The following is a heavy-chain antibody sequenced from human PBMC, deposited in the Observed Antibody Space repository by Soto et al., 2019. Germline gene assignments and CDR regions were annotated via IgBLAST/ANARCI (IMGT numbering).Heavy chain of an antibody. CDR2: ITPIFGTA. Sequence: QVQLVQSGAEVKKPGSSVKVSCKASGGTFSSYAISWVRQAPGQGLEWMGGITPIFGTANYAQKFQGRVTITADESTITAYMEQSSVRSEDTAVYYCAGGIAAAGTVYYYGMDVWGQGTTVTVSS. J-gene: IGHJ6*02. CDR1: GGTFSSYA. D-gene: IGHD6-13*01. V-gene: IGHV1-69*01. CDR3: AGGIAAAGTVYYYGMDV.